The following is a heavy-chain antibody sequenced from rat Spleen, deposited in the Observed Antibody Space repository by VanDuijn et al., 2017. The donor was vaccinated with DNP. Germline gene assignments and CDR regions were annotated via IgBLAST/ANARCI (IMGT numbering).Heavy chain of an antibody. D-gene: IGHD1-9*01. CDR3: ATSTGISLYAMDA. V-gene: IGHV5-25*01. CDR1: GFTFSSYY. J-gene: IGHJ4*01. Sequence: EIQLVESGGGLVQPGRSLTLSCKVSGFTFSSYYMAWVRQAPTKGLEWVASISPSDVNTYYRNSVKGRFTISRDGAKSTLFLQMDSLRSEDTATYYCATSTGISLYAMDAWGQGTSVTVSS. CDR2: ISPSDVNT.